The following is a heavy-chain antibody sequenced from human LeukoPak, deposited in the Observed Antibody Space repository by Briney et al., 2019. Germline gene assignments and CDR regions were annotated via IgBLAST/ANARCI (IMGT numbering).Heavy chain of an antibody. V-gene: IGHV3-33*01. Sequence: PGRSLRLSCAASGFTFSSYGMHWVRQAPGKGLEWVAVIWYDGSNKYYADSVKGRFTISRDNSKNTLYPQMNSLRAEDTAVYYCARGPQVAYYGMDVWGQGTTVTVSS. CDR1: GFTFSSYG. J-gene: IGHJ6*02. CDR2: IWYDGSNK. CDR3: ARGPQVAYYGMDV. D-gene: IGHD5-12*01.